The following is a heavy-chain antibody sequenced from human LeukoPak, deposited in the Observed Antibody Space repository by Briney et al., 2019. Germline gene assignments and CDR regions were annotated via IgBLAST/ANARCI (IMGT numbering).Heavy chain of an antibody. CDR1: GGSISGTYY. Sequence: ASETLSLTCTVSGGSISGTYYWSWIRQPPGKGLEWIGYIYYTGTTDSNPSLKSRVTISVDTSKNQFSLKLRSVTAADTAVYYCARGISGSYSLDYWGQGTLVTVSS. V-gene: IGHV4-61*01. CDR2: IYYTGTT. D-gene: IGHD1-26*01. CDR3: ARGISGSYSLDY. J-gene: IGHJ4*02.